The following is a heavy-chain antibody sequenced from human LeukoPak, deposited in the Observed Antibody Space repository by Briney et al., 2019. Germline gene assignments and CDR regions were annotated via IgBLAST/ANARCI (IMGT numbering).Heavy chain of an antibody. Sequence: GSLRLSCAASGFTFSSYEMNWVRQAPGKGLEWVSYISSSGSTIYYADSVKGRFTISRDNAENSVYLQMNSLRAEDTAVYYCARDSDSGSYYHPDDAFDIWGQGTMVTVSS. CDR1: GFTFSSYE. V-gene: IGHV3-48*03. D-gene: IGHD1-26*01. CDR3: ARDSDSGSYYHPDDAFDI. CDR2: ISSSGSTI. J-gene: IGHJ3*02.